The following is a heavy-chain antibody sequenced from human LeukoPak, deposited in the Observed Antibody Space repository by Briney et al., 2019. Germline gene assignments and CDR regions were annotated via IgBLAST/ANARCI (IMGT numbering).Heavy chain of an antibody. Sequence: GASLRLSCAASGFTFSSYAMSWVRQAPGKGLGWVSVISGSGGSTYYADSVKGRFTISRDNSKNTLYLQMNSLRAEDTAVYYCAKCGQQLVPKWFDPWGQGTLVTVSS. CDR3: AKCGQQLVPKWFDP. CDR1: GFTFSSYA. CDR2: ISGSGGST. D-gene: IGHD6-13*01. J-gene: IGHJ5*02. V-gene: IGHV3-23*01.